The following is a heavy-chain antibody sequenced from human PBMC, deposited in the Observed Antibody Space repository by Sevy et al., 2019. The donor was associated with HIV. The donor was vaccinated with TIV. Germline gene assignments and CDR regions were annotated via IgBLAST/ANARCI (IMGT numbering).Heavy chain of an antibody. CDR1: GYSLSKLS. CDR2: LDPGHGEI. J-gene: IGHJ5*02. CDR3: ATVGLGYYSGASYYQGDWFDP. D-gene: IGHD2-15*01. Sequence: ASVKVSCKVFGYSLSKLSMHWVRQAPGKGLEWMGSLDPGHGEITYAQRLQGRVTMTEDTSTDTAYMELSRLTSEDTATYYCATVGLGYYSGASYYQGDWFDPWGQGTLVTVSS. V-gene: IGHV1-24*01.